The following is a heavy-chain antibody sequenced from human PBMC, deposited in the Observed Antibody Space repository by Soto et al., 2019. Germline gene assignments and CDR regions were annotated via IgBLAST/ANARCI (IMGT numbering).Heavy chain of an antibody. CDR2: ISYDGSNK. D-gene: IGHD1-26*01. Sequence: GGSLRLSCAASGFTFSSYAMHWVRQAPGKGLEWVAVISYDGSNKYYADSVKGRFTISRDNSKNTLYLQMNSLRAEDTAVYYCARESGSYSHLDYWGQGTLVTVSS. V-gene: IGHV3-30-3*01. CDR1: GFTFSSYA. CDR3: ARESGSYSHLDY. J-gene: IGHJ4*02.